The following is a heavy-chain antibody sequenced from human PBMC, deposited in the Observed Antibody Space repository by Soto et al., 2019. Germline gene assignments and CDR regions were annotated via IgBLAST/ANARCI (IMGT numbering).Heavy chain of an antibody. Sequence: QVQLQESGPGLVKPSQTLSLTCTVSGGSISSGGYYWSWIRQHPGKGLEWIGYIYYSGSTYYNPSLESRVTISVDTSKTQSSLKLSSVTAADPAVYYCAGIYSGSPGGTLRYWGQGTLVTVSS. CDR3: AGIYSGSPGGTLRY. CDR2: IYYSGST. V-gene: IGHV4-31*03. D-gene: IGHD1-26*01. J-gene: IGHJ4*02. CDR1: GGSISSGGYY.